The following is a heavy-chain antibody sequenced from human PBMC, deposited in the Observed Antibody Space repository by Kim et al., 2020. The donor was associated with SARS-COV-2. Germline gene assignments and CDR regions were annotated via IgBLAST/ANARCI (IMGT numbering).Heavy chain of an antibody. Sequence: TYSTPSVKSRDTITVDTSKNQFSLKLSSVTAADTAVYYCARLVVPAAFDYWGQGTLVTVSS. CDR2: T. D-gene: IGHD2-2*01. V-gene: IGHV4-39*01. J-gene: IGHJ4*02. CDR3: ARLVVPAAFDY.